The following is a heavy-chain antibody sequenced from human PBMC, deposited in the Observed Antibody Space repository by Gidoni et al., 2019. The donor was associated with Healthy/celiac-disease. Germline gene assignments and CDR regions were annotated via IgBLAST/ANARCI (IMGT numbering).Heavy chain of an antibody. V-gene: IGHV3-48*02. CDR1: GFTFSSYS. J-gene: IGHJ5*02. CDR2: ISSSSSTI. D-gene: IGHD6-13*01. CDR3: ARDYGTGYSSSWTNYNWFDP. Sequence: EVQLVESGGGLVQPGGSLRLSCAASGFTFSSYSLNWVRQAPGKGLEWVSYISSSSSTIYYADSVKGRFTISRDNAKNSLYLQMNSLRDEDTAVYYCARDYGTGYSSSWTNYNWFDPWGQGTLVTVSS.